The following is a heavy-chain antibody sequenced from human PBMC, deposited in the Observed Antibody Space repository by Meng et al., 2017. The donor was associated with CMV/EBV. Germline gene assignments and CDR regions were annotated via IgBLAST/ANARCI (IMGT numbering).Heavy chain of an antibody. CDR1: GFTFSSYA. D-gene: IGHD2-2*02. J-gene: IGHJ4*02. V-gene: IGHV3-30-3*01. CDR2: ISYDGSNK. Sequence: GGSLRLSCAASGFTFSSYAMHWVRQAPGKGLEWVAVISYDGSNKYYADSVKGRFTISRDNSKNTLYLQMNSLRAEDTAVYYCALRPYCSSTSCYNDYWGQGTLVTVSS. CDR3: ALRPYCSSTSCYNDY.